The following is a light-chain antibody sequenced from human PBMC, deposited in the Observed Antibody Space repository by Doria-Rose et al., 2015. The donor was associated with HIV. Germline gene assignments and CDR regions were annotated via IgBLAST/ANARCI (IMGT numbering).Light chain of an antibody. CDR2: DGS. V-gene: IGKV3-20*01. CDR3: HQYGTSWT. Sequence: TQSPGTLSLSPGERATLSCRASQSFSSTYLAWYQQKPGQAPSFLSYDGSTSATGIPDRFSASGSGTDFTLTTNRLEPEDFALYYCHQYGTSWTFGQGTKVEI. J-gene: IGKJ1*01. CDR1: QSFSSTY.